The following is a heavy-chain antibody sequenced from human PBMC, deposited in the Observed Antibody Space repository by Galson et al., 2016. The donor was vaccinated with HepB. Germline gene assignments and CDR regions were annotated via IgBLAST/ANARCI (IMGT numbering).Heavy chain of an antibody. J-gene: IGHJ4*02. Sequence: ETLSLTCTVSGGSLTSSSWWTWVRQPPGKGLEWIGEIYHSGTTNYNPSLKSRVTISVDRSKNQFFLNVTSVTAADTAVYYCAGDREDGRSWWGQGTLVTVAS. D-gene: IGHD3-10*01. CDR2: IYHSGTT. V-gene: IGHV4-4*02. CDR1: GGSLTSSSW. CDR3: AGDREDGRSW.